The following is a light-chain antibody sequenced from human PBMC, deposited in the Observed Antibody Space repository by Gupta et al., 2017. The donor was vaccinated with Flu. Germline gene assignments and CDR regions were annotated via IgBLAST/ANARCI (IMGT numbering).Light chain of an antibody. CDR3: YSAADNNLV. CDR1: VLKKKY. J-gene: IGLJ2*01. CDR2: KDS. Sequence: SYELTQPSSVSVSPGQTARITCSGNVLKKKYARWFQQKPGQAPVLVIYKDSERPSGIPERFSGSSSGTTVTLTIRGAQGEDEDDYYCYSAADNNLVFGGGTKLTVL. V-gene: IGLV3-27*01.